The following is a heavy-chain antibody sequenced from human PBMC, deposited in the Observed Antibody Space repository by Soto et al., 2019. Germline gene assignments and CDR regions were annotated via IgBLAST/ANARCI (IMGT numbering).Heavy chain of an antibody. J-gene: IGHJ6*02. CDR2: INPSGGIT. D-gene: IGHD1-26*01. V-gene: IGHV1-46*01. Sequence: VSVKVSCKASGYTLTSYYLHWVLRSPGQGPEWMGIINPSGGITNDARKFQGRVTITADKSTSTAYMELSSLRSEDTAAYYWASSTRATSPYYYYYYGMEGWGQGTTVIFSS. CDR3: ASSTRATSPYYYYYYGMEG. CDR1: GYTLTSYY.